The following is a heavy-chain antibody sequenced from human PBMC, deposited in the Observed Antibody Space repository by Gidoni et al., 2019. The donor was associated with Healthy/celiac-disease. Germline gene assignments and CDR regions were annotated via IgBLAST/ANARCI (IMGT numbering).Heavy chain of an antibody. CDR2: INHSGST. J-gene: IGHJ4*02. Sequence: QVQLQQWGAGLLKPSETLSLTCAVYGGSFSGYYWSWFRQPPGKGLEWIGEINHSGSTNYNPSLKSRVTISVDTSKNQFSLKLSSVTAADTAVYYCARCPTRDYWGQGTLVTVSS. CDR1: GGSFSGYY. D-gene: IGHD4-17*01. V-gene: IGHV4-34*01. CDR3: ARCPTRDY.